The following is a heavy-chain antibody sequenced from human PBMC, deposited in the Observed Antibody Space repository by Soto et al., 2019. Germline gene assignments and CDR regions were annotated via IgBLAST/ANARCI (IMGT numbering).Heavy chain of an antibody. CDR2: ISSTSRYT. CDR1: GFTFSDYY. V-gene: IGHV3-11*05. CDR3: ARERNGYNSIFDY. D-gene: IGHD5-12*01. J-gene: IGHJ4*02. Sequence: QVQLVESGGGLVKPGGSLRLSCAASGFTFSDYYMTWIRQAPGKGLEWVSYISSTSRYTNYADSVKGRFTISRDNAKNSLYLQMNSLRAEDTEVYYCARERNGYNSIFDYWGQGTLVTVSS.